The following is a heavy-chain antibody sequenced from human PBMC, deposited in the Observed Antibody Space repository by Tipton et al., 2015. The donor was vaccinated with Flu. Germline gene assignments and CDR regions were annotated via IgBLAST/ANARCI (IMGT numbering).Heavy chain of an antibody. CDR1: GGSISSSSYY. J-gene: IGHJ6*02. D-gene: IGHD3-22*01. CDR3: ARDGYYDSSGYPYYYYYGMDV. Sequence: TLSLTCTVSGGSISSSSYYWGWIRQPPGKGLEWIGSIYYSGSTYYNPSLKSRVTISVDTSKNQFSLKLSSVTAADTAVYYCARDGYYDSSGYPYYYYYGMDVGGQGTTVTVSS. CDR2: IYYSGST. V-gene: IGHV4-39*07.